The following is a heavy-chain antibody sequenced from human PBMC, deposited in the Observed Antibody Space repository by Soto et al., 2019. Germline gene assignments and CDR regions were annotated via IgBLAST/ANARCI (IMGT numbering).Heavy chain of an antibody. D-gene: IGHD7-27*01. V-gene: IGHV3-30*18. J-gene: IGHJ3*02. Sequence: GGSLRLSCAASGFTFSSYSMHWVRQAPGKGLEWVAVISYDGSNKYYADSVKGRFTISRDNSKNTLYLQMNSLRAEDTAVYYCAKASGDPDAFDIWGQGTMVTVSS. CDR2: ISYDGSNK. CDR1: GFTFSSYS. CDR3: AKASGDPDAFDI.